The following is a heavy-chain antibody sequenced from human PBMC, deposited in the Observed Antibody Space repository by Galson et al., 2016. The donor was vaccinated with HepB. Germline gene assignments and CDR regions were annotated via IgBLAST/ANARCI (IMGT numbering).Heavy chain of an antibody. Sequence: SETLSLTCTVSDDSISNYYWNWIRQPPGKGPEWIGYIHYSGSSKCNPPLKSRVTMSVDTSKNQFSLRLSSVTAADTAGYYCARWVTYSEKHAFDIWGQGTMVTVSS. J-gene: IGHJ3*02. D-gene: IGHD2-21*02. V-gene: IGHV4-59*01. CDR3: ARWVTYSEKHAFDI. CDR1: DDSISNYY. CDR2: IHYSGSS.